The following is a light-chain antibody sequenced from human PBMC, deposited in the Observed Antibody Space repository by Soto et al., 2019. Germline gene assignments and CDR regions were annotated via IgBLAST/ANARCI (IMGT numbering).Light chain of an antibody. Sequence: IQMTQSPSTLSASVGDRVIISCRASQKINNWLAWYQQKPGKAPKLLIYKTSSLEGGVPSRFSGSGSGTEFTLTISSLQPDDFATYYCQQYSTYSLFTFGPGTKVDIK. CDR1: QKINNW. CDR2: KTS. V-gene: IGKV1-5*03. J-gene: IGKJ3*01. CDR3: QQYSTYSLFT.